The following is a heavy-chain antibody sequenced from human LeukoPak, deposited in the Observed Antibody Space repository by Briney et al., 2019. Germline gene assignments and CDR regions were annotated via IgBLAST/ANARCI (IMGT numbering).Heavy chain of an antibody. CDR2: IGTDGLET. J-gene: IGHJ3*02. Sequence: GGSLRLSCAASGLTFNNYWMHWVRQAPGKGLVWVSRIGTDGLETSYADSVKGRFTVSRDNAKNTLYLQMNSLRAEDTAVYYCASPDEGYCSSTSCQGGAFDIWGQGTMVTVSS. V-gene: IGHV3-74*01. CDR1: GLTFNNYW. CDR3: ASPDEGYCSSTSCQGGAFDI. D-gene: IGHD2-2*01.